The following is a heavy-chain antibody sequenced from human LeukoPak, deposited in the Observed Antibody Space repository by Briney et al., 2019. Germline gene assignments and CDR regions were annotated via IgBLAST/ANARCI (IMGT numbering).Heavy chain of an antibody. CDR3: AKDSWSYDSSGQTPDY. Sequence: GGSLRLSCAASGFTFSSYAMHWVRQAPGKGLEWVAFIRYDGTNKYYADSVEGRFTISRDDSKNTLYLQMNSLRAEDTAVYYCAKDSWSYDSSGQTPDYWGQGTLVTVSS. CDR1: GFTFSSYA. D-gene: IGHD3-22*01. CDR2: IRYDGTNK. V-gene: IGHV3-30*02. J-gene: IGHJ4*02.